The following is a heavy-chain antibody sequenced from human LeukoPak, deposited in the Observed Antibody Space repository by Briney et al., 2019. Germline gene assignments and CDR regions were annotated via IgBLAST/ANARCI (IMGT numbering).Heavy chain of an antibody. J-gene: IGHJ6*03. CDR3: VKFRGIQHYNYHMDV. V-gene: IGHV3-23*01. CDR1: GFTSSSYA. CDR2: LTGSGGNT. D-gene: IGHD3-10*01. Sequence: AGGSLRLSCAASGFTSSSYAMSWVCQAPGKGLEWVSGLTGSGGNTYYADSVKGRFTISRDNSKNTLSLQMNSLRAEDAAVYYCVKFRGIQHYNYHMDVWGKGTTVTVSS.